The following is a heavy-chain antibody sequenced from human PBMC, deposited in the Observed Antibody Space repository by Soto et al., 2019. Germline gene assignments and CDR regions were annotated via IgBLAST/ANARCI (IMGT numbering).Heavy chain of an antibody. CDR1: GFTFINYV. CDR2: IRCSVRDT. D-gene: IGHD6-19*01. V-gene: IGHV3-23*01. Sequence: EVQLLASGGGLVQPGGSLGLSCAASGFTFINYVMTWLRPAPGKGLEWVSSIRCSVRDTYYSDSVKDRFTVSRDNSSTTLFLQMNSLSAVDTAVYYCAKTDNFYSDRSGWANRFDYWGQGTLVTVSS. CDR3: AKTDNFYSDRSGWANRFDY. J-gene: IGHJ4*02.